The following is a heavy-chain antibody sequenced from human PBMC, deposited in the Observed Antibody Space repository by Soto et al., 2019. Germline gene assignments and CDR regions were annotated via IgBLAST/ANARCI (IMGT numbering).Heavy chain of an antibody. J-gene: IGHJ4*02. V-gene: IGHV3-23*01. CDR1: GFTFSSYA. CDR3: AKVFRKVGWVLSLEY. D-gene: IGHD3-9*01. Sequence: EVPLLESGGGLVQPGGSLRLSFAASGFTFSSYAMSWVRQAPGEGVEWVSAISGSAGSTYYADSVKGRFTISRDNSKNTLYLQMNSLRAEDTAVYYCAKVFRKVGWVLSLEYWGQGTLVTVSS. CDR2: ISGSAGST.